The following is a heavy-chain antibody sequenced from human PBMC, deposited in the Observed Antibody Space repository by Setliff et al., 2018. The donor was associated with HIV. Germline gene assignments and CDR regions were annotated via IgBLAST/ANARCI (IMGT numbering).Heavy chain of an antibody. J-gene: IGHJ5*02. D-gene: IGHD2-2*01. Sequence: ASVKVSCKAFGYTFTSYFLHWVRQAPGQGLEWMGVINPTGGSTRNTQKFQGRVAMTRDTSTSTVYMELSSLRSEDTAVYYCARGTTPLGWFDPWGQGTLVTVSS. V-gene: IGHV1-46*01. CDR2: INPTGGST. CDR3: ARGTTPLGWFDP. CDR1: GYTFTSYF.